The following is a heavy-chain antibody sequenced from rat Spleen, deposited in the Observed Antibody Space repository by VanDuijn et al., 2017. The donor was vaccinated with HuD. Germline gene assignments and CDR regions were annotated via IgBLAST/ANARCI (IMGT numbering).Heavy chain of an antibody. CDR1: GFTFSDYY. Sequence: EVQLVESDGGLVQPGRSLKLSCAASGFTFSDYYMAWVRQAPTKGLEWVATISYDGSSTYYRDSVKGRFTISRDNAKSTLYLQMDSLRSEDTATYYCARPAIAVMGIIRGRHYFDYWGQGVMVTVSS. V-gene: IGHV5-29*01. CDR2: ISYDGSST. CDR3: ARPAIAVMGIIRGRHYFDY. J-gene: IGHJ2*01. D-gene: IGHD4-3*01.